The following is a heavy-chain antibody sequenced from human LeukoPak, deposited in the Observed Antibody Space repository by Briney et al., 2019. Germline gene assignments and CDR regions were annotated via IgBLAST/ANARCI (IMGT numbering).Heavy chain of an antibody. D-gene: IGHD5-24*01. CDR3: ARETPRRGETRDGYR. V-gene: IGHV3-23*01. J-gene: IGHJ4*02. CDR2: VVGSGDHASDSST. CDR1: GYTFSYYA. Sequence: GGSLRLSCAASGYTFSYYAMSWVRQAPGKGLEWVAAVVGSGDHASDSSTYYADSVKGRFTISRDNSKNLLFLQINSLRVEDTAVYYCARETPRRGETRDGYRWGQGTLVTVSS.